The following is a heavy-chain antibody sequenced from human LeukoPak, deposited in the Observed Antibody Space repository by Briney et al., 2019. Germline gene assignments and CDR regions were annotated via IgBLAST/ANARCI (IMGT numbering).Heavy chain of an antibody. CDR2: IYSSAST. D-gene: IGHD5-12*01. V-gene: IGHV4-31*03. Sequence: SETLSLTCTVSGGSISSTSYHWAWIRQPPGKGLEWIGYIYSSASTYYNPSLRSRVSISIDTSKNQFSLRLSSVNVADTAVYYCARGVATNGNFDYWGQGSLVTVSS. J-gene: IGHJ4*02. CDR1: GGSISSTSYH. CDR3: ARGVATNGNFDY.